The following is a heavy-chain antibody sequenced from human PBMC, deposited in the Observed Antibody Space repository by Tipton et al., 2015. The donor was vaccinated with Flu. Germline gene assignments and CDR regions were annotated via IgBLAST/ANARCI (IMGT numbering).Heavy chain of an antibody. CDR3: ARALVGHSSPFDL. D-gene: IGHD4-11*01. J-gene: IGHJ5*02. CDR1: GVSTSTGGFY. CDR2: ILYDGSS. Sequence: TLSLTCTVSGVSTSTGGFYWGFVRQLPGKGLEWISYILYDGSSFYNPSLKSRLLISLDKARDQVSLKMTAMTSADTAIYFCARALVGHSSPFDLWGQGTQVIVSS. V-gene: IGHV4-30-4*01.